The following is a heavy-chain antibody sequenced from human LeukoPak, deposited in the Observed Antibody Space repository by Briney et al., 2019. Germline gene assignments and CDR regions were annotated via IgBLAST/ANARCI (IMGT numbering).Heavy chain of an antibody. CDR3: ATSGSGSYYQYFDY. J-gene: IGHJ4*02. D-gene: IGHD3-10*01. CDR2: IFYTGST. CDR1: GGSVSSGSYY. Sequence: SETLTLTCTVSGGSVSSGSYYWSWLRQPPGKGLEWIGYIFYTGSTNYNPSLKSRVTISVDTSKNQFSLKLSSVTAADTAVYYCATSGSGSYYQYFDYWGQGTLVTVSS. V-gene: IGHV4-61*01.